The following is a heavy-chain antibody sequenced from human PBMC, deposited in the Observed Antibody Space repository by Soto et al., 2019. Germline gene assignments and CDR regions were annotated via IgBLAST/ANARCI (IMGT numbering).Heavy chain of an antibody. CDR2: IWYDGSNK. CDR3: ACLWSGFRPVTLYGMDV. V-gene: IGHV3-33*01. J-gene: IGHJ6*02. CDR1: GFTFSSYG. Sequence: QVQLVESGGGVVQPGRSLRLSCAASGFTFSSYGMHWVRQAPGKGLEWVAVIWYDGSNKYYADSVKGRFTISRDNSKNTLYLQMNSLRAQDKAVYYCACLWSGFRPVTLYGMDVWGQGTTVTVSS. D-gene: IGHD3-3*01.